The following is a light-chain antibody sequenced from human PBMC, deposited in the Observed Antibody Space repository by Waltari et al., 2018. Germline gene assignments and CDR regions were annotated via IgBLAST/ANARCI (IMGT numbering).Light chain of an antibody. J-gene: IGKJ1*01. V-gene: IGKV3-15*01. Sequence: ETVMTQSPATLSVSPGGRATLSCRASQSLGTNLAWYQQKPGQAPRLLIYGASSRATGVPARFSGSGSGTDFTLTISSLQSEDFVVYYCQQFYSIPPTFGQGTKVEIK. CDR1: QSLGTN. CDR3: QQFYSIPPT. CDR2: GAS.